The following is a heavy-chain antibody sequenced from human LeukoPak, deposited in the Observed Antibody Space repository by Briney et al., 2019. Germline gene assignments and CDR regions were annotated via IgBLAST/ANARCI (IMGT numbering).Heavy chain of an antibody. Sequence: GGSLRLSCAASGFTFSSYWMSWVRQAPGKGLEWVANIKQDGSDKYYVDSVKGRFTISRDNSKNTLYLQMTSLTAEDTAIYYCANSIAAARGYYFDYWGQGTLVTVSS. J-gene: IGHJ4*02. V-gene: IGHV3-7*05. CDR3: ANSIAAARGYYFDY. CDR2: IKQDGSDK. CDR1: GFTFSSYW. D-gene: IGHD6-13*01.